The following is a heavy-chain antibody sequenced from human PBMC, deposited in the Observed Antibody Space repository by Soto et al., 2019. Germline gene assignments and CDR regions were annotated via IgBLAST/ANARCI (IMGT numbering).Heavy chain of an antibody. J-gene: IGHJ6*02. CDR2: INPNSGGT. CDR3: ARGQLYYYYGMDV. Sequence: ASVKVSCKASGYTFTGYYMHWVRQAPGQGLEWMGWINPNSGGTNYAQKFQGWVTMTRDTSISTAYMELSRLRSDDTAVYYCARGQLYYYYGMDVWGQGTKVTVSS. D-gene: IGHD1-1*01. V-gene: IGHV1-2*04. CDR1: GYTFTGYY.